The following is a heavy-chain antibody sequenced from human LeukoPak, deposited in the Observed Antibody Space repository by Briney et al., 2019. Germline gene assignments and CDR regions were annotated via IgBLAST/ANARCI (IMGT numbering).Heavy chain of an antibody. J-gene: IGHJ1*01. CDR1: GFTFDNYA. Sequence: SGGSLSLSCAASGFTFDNYAMNWVRQVPGKGLEWISLISWNSGTIGYADSVKGRFTISRDNANNFLYLQMNSLRAEDTALYYCARAYKDRSLAGKKEFFQHWGQGTLVTVSS. V-gene: IGHV3-9*01. D-gene: IGHD6-19*01. CDR2: ISWNSGTI. CDR3: ARAYKDRSLAGKKEFFQH.